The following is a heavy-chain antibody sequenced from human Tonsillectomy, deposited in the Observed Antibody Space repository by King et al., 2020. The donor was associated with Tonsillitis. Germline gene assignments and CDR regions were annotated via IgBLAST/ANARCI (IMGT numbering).Heavy chain of an antibody. V-gene: IGHV3-53*01. CDR2: LYSGGST. Sequence: VQLVESGGGLIQPVGSLRLSCAASGFTVSSNYMTCVLQAPGQGLEWVSLLYSGGSTYYADSVKCRFTISRDNSKNTLYLHMNSLRAEDTAVYYCARDLMGATAGFDYWGQGTLVTVSS. J-gene: IGHJ4*02. CDR1: GFTVSSNY. D-gene: IGHD1-26*01. CDR3: ARDLMGATAGFDY.